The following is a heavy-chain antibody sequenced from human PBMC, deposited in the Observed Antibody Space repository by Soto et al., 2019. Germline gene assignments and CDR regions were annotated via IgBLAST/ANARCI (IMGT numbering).Heavy chain of an antibody. Sequence: EVQLLESGGGLVQPGGSLRLSCAASGFTFGSHDMSWVRQAPGKVLEWVSSISVSDPGTYYADSVKGRFTISGDISKNTLFWQMDSLRADDTALYYCTKGTWLDIWGQGTMVTVSS. CDR2: ISVSDPGT. CDR1: GFTFGSHD. V-gene: IGHV3-23*01. J-gene: IGHJ3*02. D-gene: IGHD6-19*01. CDR3: TKGTWLDI.